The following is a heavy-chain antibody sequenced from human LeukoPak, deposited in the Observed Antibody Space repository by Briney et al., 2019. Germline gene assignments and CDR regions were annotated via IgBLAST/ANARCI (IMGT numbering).Heavy chain of an antibody. CDR2: IIPIFASA. CDR1: GYTFTSYA. V-gene: IGHV1-69*13. J-gene: IGHJ4*02. CDR3: ARNFYDYVWGTYRHFDY. D-gene: IGHD3-16*02. Sequence: GASVKVSCKASGYTFTSYAISWVRQAPGQGLEWLGGIIPIFASANYAQKFQGRVTITADESTSTAYMALSSLRSEDTAVYYCARNFYDYVWGTYRHFDYWGQGTLVTVSS.